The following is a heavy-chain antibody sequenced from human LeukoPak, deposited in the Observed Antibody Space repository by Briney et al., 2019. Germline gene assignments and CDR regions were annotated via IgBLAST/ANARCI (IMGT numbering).Heavy chain of an antibody. V-gene: IGHV1-18*01. CDR2: ISAYNGNT. CDR3: ARDRHQSGSYYYYGMDV. Sequence: ASVKVSCKASGGTFSSYAISWVRQAPGQGLEWMGWISAYNGNTNYAQKLQGRVTMTTDTFTSTAYMELRSLRSDDTAVYYCARDRHQSGSYYYYGMDVWGQGTTVTVSS. J-gene: IGHJ6*02. CDR1: GGTFSSYA. D-gene: IGHD1-26*01.